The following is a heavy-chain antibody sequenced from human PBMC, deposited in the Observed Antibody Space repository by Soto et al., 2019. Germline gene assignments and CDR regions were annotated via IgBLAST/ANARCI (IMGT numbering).Heavy chain of an antibody. CDR3: ARGSPYDFWSGYYSTGMDV. J-gene: IGHJ6*02. D-gene: IGHD3-3*01. V-gene: IGHV1-24*01. CDR1: GYTLTELS. CDR2: FDPEDGET. Sequence: ASVKVSCKVSGYTLTELSMHWVRQAPGKGLEWMGGFDPEDGETIYAQKFQGRVTMTRDTSISTACMELSRLRSDDTAVYYCARGSPYDFWSGYYSTGMDVWGQGTTVTVSS.